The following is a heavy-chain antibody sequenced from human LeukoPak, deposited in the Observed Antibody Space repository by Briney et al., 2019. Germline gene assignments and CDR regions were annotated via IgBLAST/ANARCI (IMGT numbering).Heavy chain of an antibody. Sequence: GGSLRLSCAASGFTVSSNYMSWDRQAPGKGLEWVSVIYSGGSTYYADSVEGRFTTSRDTSKNTLYLQMNSLRAEDTAVYYCAKGGLWDWFDPWGQGTLVTVSS. J-gene: IGHJ5*02. CDR1: GFTVSSNY. CDR3: AKGGLWDWFDP. V-gene: IGHV3-53*01. D-gene: IGHD3-16*01. CDR2: IYSGGST.